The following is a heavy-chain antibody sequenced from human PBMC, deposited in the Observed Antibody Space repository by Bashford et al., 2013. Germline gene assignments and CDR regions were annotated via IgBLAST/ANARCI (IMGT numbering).Heavy chain of an antibody. J-gene: IGHJ3*01. Sequence: ASVKVSCTASGYTFTDYHVHWVRQAPGQGLEWMGWINPNRGDTNYAQKFQGRVTMTRDTSISTAYMELSSLRSDDTAVYYCARDGPVVGVWNAFDVWGQGQWSPSPQ. CDR3: ARDGPVVGVWNAFDV. D-gene: IGHD1-26*01. V-gene: IGHV1-2*02. CDR2: INPNRGDT. CDR1: GYTFTDYH.